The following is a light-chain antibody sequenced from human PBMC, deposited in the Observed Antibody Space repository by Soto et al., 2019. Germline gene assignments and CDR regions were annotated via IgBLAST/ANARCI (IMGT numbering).Light chain of an antibody. CDR1: SSDVGAYNY. Sequence: QSALTQPRSVSGSPGQSVTISCTGTSSDVGAYNYVSWYQHPPGNAPKVMIYDVSERPSGVPDRFTGCKSNNKASLTTSGLQAEDEADYYCCSYAGSYSVVFGGGTKLTVL. J-gene: IGLJ3*02. CDR2: DVS. V-gene: IGLV2-11*01. CDR3: CSYAGSYSVV.